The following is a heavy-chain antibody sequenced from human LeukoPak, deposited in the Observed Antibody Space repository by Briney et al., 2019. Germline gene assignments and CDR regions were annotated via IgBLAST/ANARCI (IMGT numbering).Heavy chain of an antibody. Sequence: SETLSHTCAVYGGSFSAYYWSWIRQPPGKGLEWIVEINHSGSTNYNPSLKSRVTISVDTSRNQFSLKLSSVTAADTAVYYCARSERSGIYFDYWGQGTLVTVSS. J-gene: IGHJ4*02. CDR3: ARSERSGIYFDY. CDR2: INHSGST. V-gene: IGHV4-34*01. D-gene: IGHD6-13*01. CDR1: GGSFSAYY.